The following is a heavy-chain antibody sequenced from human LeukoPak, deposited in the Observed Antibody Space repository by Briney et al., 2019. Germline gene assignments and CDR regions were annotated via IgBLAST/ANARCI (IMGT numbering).Heavy chain of an antibody. CDR3: ASLLTVSYGMDV. CDR1: GFPFSTYA. J-gene: IGHJ6*02. CDR2: ITGSGGFT. Sequence: GGSLRLSCAASGFPFSTYAMNWVRQAPGKGLEWVSVITGSGGFTQYADSVKGRFTISRDNSKNTVYLQMNSLRVEDTAVYYCASLLTVSYGMDVWGQGTTVTVSS. D-gene: IGHD4-11*01. V-gene: IGHV3-23*01.